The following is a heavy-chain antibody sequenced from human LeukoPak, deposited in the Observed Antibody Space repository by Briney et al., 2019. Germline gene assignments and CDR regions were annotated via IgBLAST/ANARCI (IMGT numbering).Heavy chain of an antibody. J-gene: IGHJ4*02. Sequence: PGGSLRLSCAASRFTFSTRWMTWVRQAPGKGLEWVAIIKEDGSDKLYVDSVKGRFTISRDNAKNSLYLQMNSLRAEDTAVYYCARVRGSSGYYSEYYFDYWGQGTLVTVSS. D-gene: IGHD3-22*01. CDR2: IKEDGSDK. CDR3: ARVRGSSGYYSEYYFDY. V-gene: IGHV3-7*01. CDR1: RFTFSTRW.